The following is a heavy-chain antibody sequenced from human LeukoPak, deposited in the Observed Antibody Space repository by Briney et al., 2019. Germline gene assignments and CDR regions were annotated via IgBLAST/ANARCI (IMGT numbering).Heavy chain of an antibody. D-gene: IGHD6-13*01. V-gene: IGHV3-9*01. J-gene: IGHJ4*02. Sequence: TGGSLRLSCAASGFTFDDYAMHWVRQAPGKGLEWVSGISWNSGTIYYAGSVKGRFTISRDDAKNSLYLQMNSLRPEDTALYYCAKRSAAGTVGYFDYWGQGTLVTVSS. CDR2: ISWNSGTI. CDR3: AKRSAAGTVGYFDY. CDR1: GFTFDDYA.